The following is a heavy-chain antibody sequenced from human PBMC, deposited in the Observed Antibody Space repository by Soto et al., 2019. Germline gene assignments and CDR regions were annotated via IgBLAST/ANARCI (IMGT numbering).Heavy chain of an antibody. V-gene: IGHV4-31*03. CDR1: GGSISSGGYY. CDR3: ARGSSNYGNWFDP. D-gene: IGHD4-4*01. Sequence: QVQLQESGPGLVKPSQTLSLTCTVSGGSISSGGYYWSWILQHPGKGLDWMGYIYYSGSTYYNPSLKSRVTISVDTSKNQFSLKLSSVTAADTAVYYCARGSSNYGNWFDPWGQGTLVTVSS. J-gene: IGHJ5*02. CDR2: IYYSGST.